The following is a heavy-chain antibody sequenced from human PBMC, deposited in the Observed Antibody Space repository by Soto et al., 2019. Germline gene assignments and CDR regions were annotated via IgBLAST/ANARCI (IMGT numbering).Heavy chain of an antibody. D-gene: IGHD5-12*01. V-gene: IGHV3-7*04. Sequence: EVQLVESGGGLVQPGGSLRLSCAASGFTFSSYWMSWVRQAPGKGLEWVANIKQDGSEKYYVDSVKGRFTSSRENAKNSLYLQMNSLRAEDTAVYYCAGGIYSGYNYWYFDLWGRGTLVTVSS. CDR2: IKQDGSEK. CDR3: AGGIYSGYNYWYFDL. J-gene: IGHJ2*01. CDR1: GFTFSSYW.